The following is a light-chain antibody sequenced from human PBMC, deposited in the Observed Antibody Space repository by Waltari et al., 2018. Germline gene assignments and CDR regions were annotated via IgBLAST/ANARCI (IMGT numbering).Light chain of an antibody. CDR1: QSINTY. CDR3: QQHYSTWT. J-gene: IGKJ3*01. CDR2: AAY. V-gene: IGKV1-39*01. Sequence: DIQMTQSPSSLSASVGDRVTITCRASQSINTYLNWYQQKPGKAPNLLIYAAYSLHSGVPSRFSGSGSGTEFTLTISSLQPEDSATYYCQQHYSTWTFGPGTKVEIK.